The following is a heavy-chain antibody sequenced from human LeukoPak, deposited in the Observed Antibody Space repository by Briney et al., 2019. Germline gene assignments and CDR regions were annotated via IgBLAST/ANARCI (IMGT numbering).Heavy chain of an antibody. Sequence: PSETLSLTCAVYGGSFSGYYWSWIRQPPGKGLEWIGEINHSGSTNYNPSLKSRVTISVDTSKNQFSLKLSSVTAADTAVYYCARARRDGYKEGFDPWGQGTLVTVSP. J-gene: IGHJ5*02. CDR3: ARARRDGYKEGFDP. CDR1: GGSFSGYY. D-gene: IGHD5-12*01. V-gene: IGHV4-34*01. CDR2: INHSGST.